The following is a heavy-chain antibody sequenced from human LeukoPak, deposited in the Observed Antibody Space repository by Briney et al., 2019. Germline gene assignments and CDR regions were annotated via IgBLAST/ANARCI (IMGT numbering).Heavy chain of an antibody. D-gene: IGHD6-13*01. V-gene: IGHV4-59*01. CDR1: GGSISSYY. J-gene: IGHJ6*03. CDR3: ARGRSSWYQAHYYYYMDV. Sequence: SSETLSLTCTVSGGSISSYYWSWIRQPPGKGLEWIGYIYYSGSTNYNPSLKSRVTISVDTSKNQFSLKLSSVTAADTAVYYCARGRSSWYQAHYYYYMDVWGKGTTVTVSS. CDR2: IYYSGST.